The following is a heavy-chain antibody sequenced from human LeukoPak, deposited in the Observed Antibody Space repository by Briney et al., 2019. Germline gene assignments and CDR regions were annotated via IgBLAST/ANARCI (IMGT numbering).Heavy chain of an antibody. CDR3: ARDWAFLQFDY. D-gene: IGHD3-16*01. Sequence: GGSLRLSCAASGFTFSSSWMTWVRQAPGRGLEWMANIKEDGSLQNYVHSVKGRFTISRDNAKNSLYLQMSSLRAEDTAVYYCARDWAFLQFDYWGQGTLVTVSS. J-gene: IGHJ4*02. CDR2: IKEDGSLQ. V-gene: IGHV3-7*01. CDR1: GFTFSSSW.